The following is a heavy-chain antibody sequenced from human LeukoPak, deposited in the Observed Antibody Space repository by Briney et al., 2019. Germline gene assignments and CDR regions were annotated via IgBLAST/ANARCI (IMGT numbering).Heavy chain of an antibody. CDR3: ARAMRHNWNYLHY. Sequence: ASVKVSCKASGYTFTSYDINCVRQATGQGLEWMGWMNPNSGNTGYAQKFQGRVTMTRNTSISTAYMELSSLRSEDTAVYYCARAMRHNWNYLHYWGQGTLVTVSS. J-gene: IGHJ4*02. V-gene: IGHV1-8*01. CDR2: MNPNSGNT. D-gene: IGHD1-20*01. CDR1: GYTFTSYD.